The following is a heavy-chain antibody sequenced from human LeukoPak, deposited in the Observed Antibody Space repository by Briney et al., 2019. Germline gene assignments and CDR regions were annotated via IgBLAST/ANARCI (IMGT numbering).Heavy chain of an antibody. CDR2: ISGSGGST. Sequence: PGGSLRLSCAASGFTFSSYAMSWVRQAPGKGLEWVSAISGSGGSTYYADSVKGRFTIYRDNSKNTLYLQMNSLRPEDTAVYYCTKDLGTEYNIFDYWGQGTLVTVSS. CDR1: GFTFSSYA. CDR3: TKDLGTEYNIFDY. J-gene: IGHJ4*02. D-gene: IGHD3-9*01. V-gene: IGHV3-23*01.